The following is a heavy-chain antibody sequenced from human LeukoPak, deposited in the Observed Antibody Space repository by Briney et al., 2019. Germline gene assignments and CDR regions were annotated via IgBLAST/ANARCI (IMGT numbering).Heavy chain of an antibody. J-gene: IGHJ4*02. CDR2: INHSGST. D-gene: IGHD3-16*02. Sequence: SETLSLTCAVYGGSFSGYYWSWIRQPPGKGLEWIGEINHSGSTNYNPSLKSRVTISVDTSKNQFSLKLSSVTAADTAVYYCARGGDCVWGSYRPWGQGTLVTVSS. V-gene: IGHV4-34*01. CDR1: GGSFSGYY. CDR3: ARGGDCVWGSYRP.